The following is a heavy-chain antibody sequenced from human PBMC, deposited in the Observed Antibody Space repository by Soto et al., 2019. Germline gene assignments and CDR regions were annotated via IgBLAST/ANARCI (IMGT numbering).Heavy chain of an antibody. Sequence: ETLSLTCSLSGGSISGSYWSWIRQSPGKGLEWLGYVYYTGSTNYSPSLRSRVSISVDTSKNEFSLRLSSVTAADTAVYFCARSVAVPGAHIDYWGQGTQVTVSS. CDR1: GGSISGSY. CDR2: VYYTGST. CDR3: ARSVAVPGAHIDY. V-gene: IGHV4-59*01. J-gene: IGHJ4*02. D-gene: IGHD6-19*01.